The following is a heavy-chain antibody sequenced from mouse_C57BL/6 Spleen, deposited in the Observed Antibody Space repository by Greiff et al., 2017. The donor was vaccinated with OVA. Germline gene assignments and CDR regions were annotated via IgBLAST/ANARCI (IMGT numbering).Heavy chain of an antibody. V-gene: IGHV1-52*01. CDR3: AREAQGLDY. D-gene: IGHD3-2*02. Sequence: QVQLQQPGAELVRPGSSVKLSCKASGYTFTSYWMHWVKQRPIQGLEWIGNIDPSDSETNYNQKFKDKATLTVDKSSSTAYMQLSSLTSEDSAVYYCAREAQGLDYWGQGTTLTVSS. CDR2: IDPSDSET. J-gene: IGHJ2*01. CDR1: GYTFTSYW.